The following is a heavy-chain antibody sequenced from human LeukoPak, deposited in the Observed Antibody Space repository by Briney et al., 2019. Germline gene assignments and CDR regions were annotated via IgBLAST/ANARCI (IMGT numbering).Heavy chain of an antibody. CDR3: ARQTGSGLFTLP. V-gene: IGHV4-39*01. J-gene: IGHJ4*02. D-gene: IGHD3-10*01. Sequence: SETLSLTCTVSGVSISSSNSYWGWIRQPPGKGLEWIGSIYYSGNTYYNASLKSRVTISVDTSKNQFSLKLTSVTAADTAVYYCARQTGSGLFTLPGGQGTLVTVSS. CDR2: IYYSGNT. CDR1: GVSISSSNSY.